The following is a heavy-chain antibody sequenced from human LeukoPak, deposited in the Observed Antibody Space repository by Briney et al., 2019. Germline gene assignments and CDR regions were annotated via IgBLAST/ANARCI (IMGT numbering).Heavy chain of an antibody. D-gene: IGHD3-16*01. J-gene: IGHJ6*02. V-gene: IGHV3-30*18. CDR1: GFTFSNFG. CDR3: AKDRGSYYYGMDV. CDR2: ISYDGKNE. Sequence: GRSLRLSCAASGFTFSNFGMHWVRQAPGKGLEWVAVISYDGKNEYYTDSVKGRFTISRDNSKNTLYLQMNSLRAEDTAVYYCAKDRGSYYYGMDVWGQGTTVTVSS.